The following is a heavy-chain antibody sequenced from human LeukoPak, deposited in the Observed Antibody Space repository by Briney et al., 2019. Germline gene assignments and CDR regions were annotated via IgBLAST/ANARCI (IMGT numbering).Heavy chain of an antibody. CDR2: INHSGST. Sequence: PSETLSLTCAVYGGSFSGYYWSWIRQPPGKGLEWIGEINHSGSTNYNPSLKSRVTISVDTSKNQFSLKLSSVTAADTAVYYCARVSFRYYDFWSGSRNEVFDYWGQGTLVTVSS. V-gene: IGHV4-34*01. J-gene: IGHJ4*02. D-gene: IGHD3-3*01. CDR1: GGSFSGYY. CDR3: ARVSFRYYDFWSGSRNEVFDY.